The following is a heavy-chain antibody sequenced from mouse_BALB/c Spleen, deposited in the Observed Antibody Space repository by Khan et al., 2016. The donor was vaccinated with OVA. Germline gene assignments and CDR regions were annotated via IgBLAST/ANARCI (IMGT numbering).Heavy chain of an antibody. Sequence: QVRLQQSGPELVKPGASVKMSCKASGYIFTDYVMNWVKQRTGQGLEWIGQIYPGSDSTYYNEKFKDKATLTADRSSSTAYMQLNSLTSGDSAVYFCARGGWDVFAYWGQGTLVTVSA. D-gene: IGHD4-1*01. CDR3: ARGGWDVFAY. J-gene: IGHJ3*01. CDR2: IYPGSDST. CDR1: GYIFTDYV. V-gene: IGHV1-77*01.